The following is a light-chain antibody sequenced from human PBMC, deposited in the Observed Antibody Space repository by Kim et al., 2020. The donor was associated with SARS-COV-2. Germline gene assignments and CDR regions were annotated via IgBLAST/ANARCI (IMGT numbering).Light chain of an antibody. J-gene: IGLJ2*01. Sequence: RGTVSCTGTTSNIGNNFVHWYQQLPGTAPRLLIYRNYLRPSGVPDRFSGSQSGTSASLAISGLRSDDEGDYFCAVWDDSLSGVVFGGGTRLTVL. CDR2: RNY. V-gene: IGLV1-47*01. CDR3: AVWDDSLSGVV. CDR1: TSNIGNNF.